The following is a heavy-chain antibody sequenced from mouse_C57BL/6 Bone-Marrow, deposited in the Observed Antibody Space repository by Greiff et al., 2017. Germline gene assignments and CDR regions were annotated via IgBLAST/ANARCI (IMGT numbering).Heavy chain of an antibody. Sequence: VQLQQPGAELVRPGTSVKLSCKASGYTFTSYWMHWVKQRPGQGLEWIGVTDPSDSYTNYNQKFNGKTTLTFDTSSSTAYVQLSSLTSEGSAVYYCAREDSMAYWGQGTLVTVSA. J-gene: IGHJ3*01. V-gene: IGHV1-59*01. CDR2: TDPSDSYT. CDR3: AREDSMAY. CDR1: GYTFTSYW. D-gene: IGHD2-10*02.